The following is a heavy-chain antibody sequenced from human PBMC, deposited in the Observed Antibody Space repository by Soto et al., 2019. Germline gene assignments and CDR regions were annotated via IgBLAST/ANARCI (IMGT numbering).Heavy chain of an antibody. CDR2: IYYNGRT. Sequence: PSETLSLTCTVSGASITSGDYPWAWIRQHPGKGLEWIGYIYYNGRTHYSSSLKRRVTLSVDTSKNQFSLRLKSVTAADTAVYYCARDRPPTGAFGMDVWGQGTTVTVSS. V-gene: IGHV4-31*03. J-gene: IGHJ6*02. CDR1: GASITSGDYP. D-gene: IGHD3-10*01. CDR3: ARDRPPTGAFGMDV.